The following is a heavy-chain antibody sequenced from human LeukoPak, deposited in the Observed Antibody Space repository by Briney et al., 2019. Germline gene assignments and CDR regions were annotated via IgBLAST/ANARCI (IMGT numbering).Heavy chain of an antibody. J-gene: IGHJ4*02. V-gene: IGHV1-8*03. Sequence: AASVKVSCKASGYTFTSYDINWVRQATGQGLEWMGWMNPNSGNTGYAQKFQGRVTITRNTSISTAYMELSSLRSEDTAVYYCARGATYISGHHDAWGQGTLVTVSS. CDR3: ARGATYISGHHDA. D-gene: IGHD6-19*01. CDR1: GYTFTSYD. CDR2: MNPNSGNT.